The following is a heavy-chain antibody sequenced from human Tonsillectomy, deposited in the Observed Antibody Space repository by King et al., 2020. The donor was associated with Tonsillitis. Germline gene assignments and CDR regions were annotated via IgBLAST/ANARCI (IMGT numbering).Heavy chain of an antibody. CDR2: INHRGST. CDR1: GGSFSGYF. V-gene: IGHV4-34*01. D-gene: IGHD3-10*01. J-gene: IGHJ4*01. Sequence: VQLQQWGAGLLKPSETLSLTCAVSGGSFSGYFWSWIRQPPGKGLEWIGEINHRGSTNYNPSLKSRLTISVDTSKNQFSLKLSSVTAADTAVYYCARVVAQDYFDYW. CDR3: ARVVAQDYFDY.